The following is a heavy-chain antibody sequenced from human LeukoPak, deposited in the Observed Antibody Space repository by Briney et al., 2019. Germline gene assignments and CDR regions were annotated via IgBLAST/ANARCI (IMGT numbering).Heavy chain of an antibody. Sequence: PSETLSLTCTVSGGSVSSSSYYWGWTRQPPGKGLEWIGSIYYSGSTYYNPSLKSRVTISVDTSKNQFSLKLSSVTAADTAVYYCARPQHDYGDYAIDYWGQGTLVTVSS. CDR3: ARPQHDYGDYAIDY. V-gene: IGHV4-39*01. CDR2: IYYSGST. CDR1: GGSVSSSSYY. D-gene: IGHD4-17*01. J-gene: IGHJ4*02.